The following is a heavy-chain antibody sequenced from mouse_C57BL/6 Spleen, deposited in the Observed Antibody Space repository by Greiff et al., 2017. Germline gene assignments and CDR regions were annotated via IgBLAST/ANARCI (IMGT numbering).Heavy chain of an antibody. Sequence: VHLVESGPGLVQPSQSLSITCTVSGFSLTSYGVHWVRQSPGKGLEWLGVIWSGGSTVYNAAFISRLSISKDNSKSQVFLKMNSLQADDTDIDYCARNKDTTVGDYWGQGTTLTVSS. CDR2: IWSGGST. J-gene: IGHJ2*01. V-gene: IGHV2-2*01. CDR1: GFSLTSYG. CDR3: ARNKDTTVGDY. D-gene: IGHD1-1*01.